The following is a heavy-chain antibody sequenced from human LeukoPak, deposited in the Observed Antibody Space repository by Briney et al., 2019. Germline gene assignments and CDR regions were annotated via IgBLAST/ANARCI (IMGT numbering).Heavy chain of an antibody. CDR2: IYYSGST. D-gene: IGHD3-3*01. CDR3: ARGLGVAGDAFDI. CDR1: GYSISSSNW. J-gene: IGHJ3*02. Sequence: SDTLSLTCAVSGYSISSSNWWGWIRQPPGKGLEWIGYIYYSGSTYYNPSLKSRVTMSVDTSKNQFSLKLSSVTAVDTAAYYCARGLGVAGDAFDIWGQGTMVTVSS. V-gene: IGHV4-28*03.